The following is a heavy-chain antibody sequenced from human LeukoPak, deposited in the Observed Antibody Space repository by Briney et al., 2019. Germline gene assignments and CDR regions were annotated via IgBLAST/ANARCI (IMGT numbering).Heavy chain of an antibody. CDR2: IYYSGST. CDR1: GGSISSGGYY. CDR3: ARGYCSSTSCYRGAWYFDL. V-gene: IGHV4-31*03. J-gene: IGHJ2*01. D-gene: IGHD2-2*01. Sequence: SETLSLTCTVSGGSISSGGYYWSWIRQHPGKGLEWIGYIYYSGSTYYNPSLKSRVTISVDTSKNQFSLKLSSVTAADTAVYYCARGYCSSTSCYRGAWYFDLWGRGTLVTVSS.